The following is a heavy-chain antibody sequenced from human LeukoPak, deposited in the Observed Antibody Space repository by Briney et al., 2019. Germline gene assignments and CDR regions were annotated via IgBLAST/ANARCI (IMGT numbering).Heavy chain of an antibody. D-gene: IGHD3-10*01. CDR2: IYYSGST. CDR1: GGSISSYY. V-gene: IGHV4-59*01. Sequence: SETLSLTCTVSGGSISSYYWSWIRQPPGKGLEWIGYIYYSGSTNYNPSPKSRVTISVDTSKNQFSLKLSSVTAADTAVYYCARVGYYYGSGSYYNNWFDPWGQGTLVTVSS. CDR3: ARVGYYYGSGSYYNNWFDP. J-gene: IGHJ5*02.